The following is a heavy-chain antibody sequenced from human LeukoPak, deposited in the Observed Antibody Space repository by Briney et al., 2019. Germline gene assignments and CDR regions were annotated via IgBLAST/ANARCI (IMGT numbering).Heavy chain of an antibody. V-gene: IGHV1-18*04. CDR1: GYTFTSYG. J-gene: IGHJ5*02. D-gene: IGHD2-2*01. Sequence: ASVKVSCKASGYTFTSYGISWVRQAPGQGLEWMGWISAYNGNTNYAQKLQGRVTMTTDTSTSTAYMELRSLRSNDTAVYYCARVVVVPAAIGGLLESGDPWFDPWGQGTLVTVSP. CDR3: ARVVVVPAAIGGLLESGDPWFDP. CDR2: ISAYNGNT.